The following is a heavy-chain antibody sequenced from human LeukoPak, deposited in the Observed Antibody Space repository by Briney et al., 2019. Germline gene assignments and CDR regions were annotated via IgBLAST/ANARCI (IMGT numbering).Heavy chain of an antibody. CDR2: IKQDGSEK. J-gene: IGHJ4*02. CDR1: GFTFSSYW. CDR3: ARVGSYGGITFDY. Sequence: GGSLRLSXAASGFTFSSYWMSWVRQAPGKGLEWVANIKQDGSEKYYVDSVKGRFTISRDNAKNSLYLQMNSLRAEDTAVYYCARVGSYGGITFDYWGQGTLVTVSS. V-gene: IGHV3-7*01. D-gene: IGHD4-23*01.